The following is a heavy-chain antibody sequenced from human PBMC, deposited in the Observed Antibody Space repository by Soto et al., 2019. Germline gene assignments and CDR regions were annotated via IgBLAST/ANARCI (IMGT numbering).Heavy chain of an antibody. V-gene: IGHV3-23*01. CDR3: ASLLQVIDY. J-gene: IGHJ4*02. Sequence: EVQLLESGGGLVQPGGSLRLSCAASGFTFSNYAMRWVRQAPGKGLEWVSAISGSGGSTYYADSVKGRFTISRDNSKNPLYLQMNSLRAEDTAVYYCASLLQVIDYWGQGTLVTVSS. D-gene: IGHD4-4*01. CDR1: GFTFSNYA. CDR2: ISGSGGST.